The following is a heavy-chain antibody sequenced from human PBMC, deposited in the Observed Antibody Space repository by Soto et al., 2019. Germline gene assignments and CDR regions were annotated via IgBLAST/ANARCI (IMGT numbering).Heavy chain of an antibody. CDR3: AKDWSSPAYDFWGPILDY. Sequence: EVQLLESGGGLVQPGGSLRLSCAASGFTFSSYAMSWVRQAPGKGLEWVSSTSGSGGDVYHAGSVKGRFTISRDNSKNTLYLQMNSLRAEDTAIYYCAKDWSSPAYDFWGPILDYWGQGTLVTVSS. CDR2: TSGSGGDV. J-gene: IGHJ4*02. D-gene: IGHD3-3*01. V-gene: IGHV3-23*01. CDR1: GFTFSSYA.